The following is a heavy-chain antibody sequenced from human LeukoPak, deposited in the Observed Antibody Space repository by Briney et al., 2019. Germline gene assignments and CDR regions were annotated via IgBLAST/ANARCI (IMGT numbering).Heavy chain of an antibody. D-gene: IGHD3-3*01. Sequence: GGSLRLSCAASGFTFSSYSMNWVRQAPGKGLEWVSSISSSSSYIYYADSVKGRFTISRDNAKNSLYLQMNSLRAEDTAVYYCERDRYDFWSGYPLTRAFDIWGQGTMVTVSS. CDR3: ERDRYDFWSGYPLTRAFDI. CDR2: ISSSSSYI. V-gene: IGHV3-21*01. CDR1: GFTFSSYS. J-gene: IGHJ3*02.